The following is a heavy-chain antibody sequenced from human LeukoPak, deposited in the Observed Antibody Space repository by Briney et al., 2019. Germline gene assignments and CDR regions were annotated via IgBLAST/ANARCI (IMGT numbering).Heavy chain of an antibody. CDR1: GFTFSSYA. CDR3: AKDRAYSSSWYRGEDY. D-gene: IGHD6-13*01. V-gene: IGHV3-23*01. Sequence: GGSLRLSCAASGFTFSSYAMNWVRQAPGKGLEWVSAISGSGGSTYYSDSVKGRFTISRDNSKNTLYLQLNSLRAEDTAVYYCAKDRAYSSSWYRGEDYWGQGTLVTVSS. J-gene: IGHJ4*02. CDR2: ISGSGGST.